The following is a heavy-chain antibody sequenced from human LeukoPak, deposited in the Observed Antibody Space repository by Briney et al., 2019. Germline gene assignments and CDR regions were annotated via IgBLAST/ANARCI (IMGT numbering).Heavy chain of an antibody. CDR2: ISWNSGSI. V-gene: IGHV3-9*01. CDR3: AKDKAPLYSGYDWDLDF. D-gene: IGHD5-12*01. Sequence: GGSLRLSCAASGFTFHQYAIHWVRQVPGKGLEWVSGISWNSGSIGYADSVRGRFTISRDNAKNSVYLQMNSLRAEDTALYYCAKDKAPLYSGYDWDLDFWGQGTMVIVSS. J-gene: IGHJ4*02. CDR1: GFTFHQYA.